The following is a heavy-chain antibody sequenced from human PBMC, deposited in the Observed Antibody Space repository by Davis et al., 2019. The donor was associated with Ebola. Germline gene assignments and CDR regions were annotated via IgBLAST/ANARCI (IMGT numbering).Heavy chain of an antibody. Sequence: GGSLRPSCAASGFTFSSYSMNWVRQAPGKGLEWVSSISISSSNIYYADSVKGRFTISRDNAKNSLYLQMNSLRAEDTAVYYCARGNHGSFGWELNYYYGMDVWGQGTTVTVSS. V-gene: IGHV3-21*01. J-gene: IGHJ6*02. CDR1: GFTFSSYS. CDR2: ISISSSNI. CDR3: ARGNHGSFGWELNYYYGMDV. D-gene: IGHD1-26*01.